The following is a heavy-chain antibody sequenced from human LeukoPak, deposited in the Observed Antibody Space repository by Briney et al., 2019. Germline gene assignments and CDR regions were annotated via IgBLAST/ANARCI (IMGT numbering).Heavy chain of an antibody. CDR1: GGSISSGGYY. V-gene: IGHV4-31*03. Sequence: SETLSLTCTVSGGSISSGGYYWSWIRQHPGKGLEWIGYIYYSGSTYYNPSLKSRVTISVDTSKNQFSLKLSSVTAADTAVYYCVSGTGYCSSTSCSPFDPWGQGTLVTVSS. J-gene: IGHJ5*02. D-gene: IGHD2-2*01. CDR3: VSGTGYCSSTSCSPFDP. CDR2: IYYSGST.